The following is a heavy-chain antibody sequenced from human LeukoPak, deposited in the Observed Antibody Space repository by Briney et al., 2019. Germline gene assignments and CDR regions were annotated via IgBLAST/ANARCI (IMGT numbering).Heavy chain of an antibody. Sequence: SETLSLTCTVSGGSISSYYWSWIRQHPGKGLEWIGYIYYSGSTYYNPSLKSRVTISVDTSKNQFSLKLSSVTAADTAVYYCARHSDYYDSSGDYHGYYFDYWGQGTLVTVSS. CDR2: IYYSGST. CDR1: GGSISSYY. CDR3: ARHSDYYDSSGDYHGYYFDY. J-gene: IGHJ4*02. V-gene: IGHV4-59*06. D-gene: IGHD3-22*01.